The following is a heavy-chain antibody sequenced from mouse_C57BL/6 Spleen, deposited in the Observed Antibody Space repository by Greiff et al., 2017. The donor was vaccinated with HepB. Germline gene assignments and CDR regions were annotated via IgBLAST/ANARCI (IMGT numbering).Heavy chain of an antibody. CDR3: TRDDGYYFAY. V-gene: IGHV1-15*01. D-gene: IGHD2-3*01. CDR1: GYTFTDYE. Sequence: VQLVESGAELVRPGASVTLSCKASGYTFTDYEMHWVKQTPVHGLEWIGAIDPETGGTAYNQKFKGKAILTADKSSSTAYMERRSLTSEDSAVYYCTRDDGYYFAYWGQGTLVTVSA. J-gene: IGHJ3*01. CDR2: IDPETGGT.